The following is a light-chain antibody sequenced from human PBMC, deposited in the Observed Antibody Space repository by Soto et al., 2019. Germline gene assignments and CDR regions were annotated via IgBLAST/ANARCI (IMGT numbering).Light chain of an antibody. CDR2: DVS. CDR1: SSDVGGYNY. J-gene: IGLJ2*01. CDR3: SSYTSSSTRV. V-gene: IGLV2-14*01. Sequence: QSVLTQPASVSGSPGQSITISCTGTSSDVGGYNYVSWYQQHPGKAPKLLIYDVSNRPSGVSNRFSGSKSANTASLTISGLQAGDEADYYCSSYTSSSTRVFGGGTKLTVL.